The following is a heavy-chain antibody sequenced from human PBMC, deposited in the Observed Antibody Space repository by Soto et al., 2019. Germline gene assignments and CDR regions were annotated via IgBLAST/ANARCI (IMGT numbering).Heavy chain of an antibody. D-gene: IGHD2-15*01. Sequence: SLTCTVSGDFINDYYWSWIRHPPGRGLEWIGYIYYDGRTTYSPSLKSRVTVSLDRSKNQFSLKLSSVTAADTAVYYCARDSCSGGSCYAPFDAFDIWGQGKMVTVS. J-gene: IGHJ3*02. CDR2: IYYDGRT. CDR3: ARDSCSGGSCYAPFDAFDI. V-gene: IGHV4-59*01. CDR1: GDFINDYY.